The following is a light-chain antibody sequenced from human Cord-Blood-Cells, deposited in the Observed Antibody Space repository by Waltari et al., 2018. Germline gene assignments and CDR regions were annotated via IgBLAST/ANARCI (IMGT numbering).Light chain of an antibody. CDR1: RSNVGGYTY. V-gene: IGLV2-14*01. CDR3: SSYTSSSTVV. CDR2: DVS. J-gene: IGLJ2*01. Sequence: QSALPQPASVSGSPGRSITFSCPGTRSNVGGYTYFPWYQQHPGKAPNLMIYDVSNRPSGVANRFSGSKSGNTASLTISELQAEDEADYYCSSYTSSSTVVFGGGTKLTVL.